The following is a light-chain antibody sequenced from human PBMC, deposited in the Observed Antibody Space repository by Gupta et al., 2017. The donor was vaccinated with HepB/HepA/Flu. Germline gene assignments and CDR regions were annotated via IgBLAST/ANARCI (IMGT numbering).Light chain of an antibody. J-gene: IGLJ2*01. CDR1: LSKNGNNN. V-gene: IGLV1-47*01. CDR3: AAWDDDLSGLV. Sequence: VLTPPPSASWTPRQSVTISCSGSLSKNGNNNVYWYQPSPGPAPQVLIYRNNERPSGVPDRFSVSKSGTSATLAISGLQAEDEADYYCAAWDDDLSGLVFGGGTTLTVL. CDR2: RNN.